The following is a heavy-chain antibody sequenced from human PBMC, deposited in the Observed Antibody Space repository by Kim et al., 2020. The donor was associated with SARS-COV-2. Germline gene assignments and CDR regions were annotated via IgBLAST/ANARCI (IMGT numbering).Heavy chain of an antibody. CDR3: ARVPYYYYGMDV. V-gene: IGHV4-39*01. D-gene: IGHD2-2*01. Sequence: SETLSLTCTVSGGSISSSSYYWGWIRQPPGKGLEWIGSIYYSGSTYYNPSLKSRVTISVDTSKNQFSLKLSSVTAADTAVYYCARVPYYYYGMDVWGQGTTVTVSS. CDR2: IYYSGST. J-gene: IGHJ6*02. CDR1: GGSISSSSYY.